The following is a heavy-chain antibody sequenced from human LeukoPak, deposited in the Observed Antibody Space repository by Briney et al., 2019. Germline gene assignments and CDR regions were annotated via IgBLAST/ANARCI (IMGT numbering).Heavy chain of an antibody. V-gene: IGHV1-18*01. Sequence: ASVKVSCKASGYTFTSYGISWVRQAPGQGLEWMGWISAYNSNTNYAQKLQGRVTVTTDTSTSTAYMELRSLRSDDTAVYYCARDGVVPAATVPDYWGQGTLVTVSS. CDR2: ISAYNSNT. D-gene: IGHD2-2*01. CDR1: GYTFTSYG. CDR3: ARDGVVPAATVPDY. J-gene: IGHJ4*02.